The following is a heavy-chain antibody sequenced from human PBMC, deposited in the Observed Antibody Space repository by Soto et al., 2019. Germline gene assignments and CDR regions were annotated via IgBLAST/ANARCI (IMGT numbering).Heavy chain of an antibody. J-gene: IGHJ4*02. CDR2: IWYDGSKK. Sequence: QVQLVESGGGVVQPGRSLRLSCAASGFTFSGYGMHWVRQAPGKGLEWVAVIWYDGSKKDYADSVKGRFTISKDNSKNTVSLQMNSLRGEDTAVYYCAREGSSWHFDYWGQGTLVTVSS. CDR3: AREGSSWHFDY. CDR1: GFTFSGYG. D-gene: IGHD6-13*01. V-gene: IGHV3-33*01.